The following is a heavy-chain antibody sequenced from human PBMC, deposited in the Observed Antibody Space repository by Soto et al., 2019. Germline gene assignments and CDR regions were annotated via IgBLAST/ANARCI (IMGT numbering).Heavy chain of an antibody. D-gene: IGHD3-3*01. CDR2: ISYDGSNK. V-gene: IGHV3-30*18. Sequence: GGSLRLSCAASGFTFSSYGLHWVRQAPGKGLEWVAVISYDGSNKYYADSVKGRFTISRDNSKNTLYLQMNSLRAEDTAVFYCAKDANFDFWSGYYSQPTYFDYWGQGTLVTVSS. CDR1: GFTFSSYG. J-gene: IGHJ4*02. CDR3: AKDANFDFWSGYYSQPTYFDY.